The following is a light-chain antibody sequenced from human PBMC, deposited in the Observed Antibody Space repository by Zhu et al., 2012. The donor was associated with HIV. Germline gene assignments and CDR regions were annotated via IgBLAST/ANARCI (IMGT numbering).Light chain of an antibody. CDR2: GTS. CDR3: QQYGAFPRT. V-gene: IGKV3-20*01. J-gene: IGKJ2*01. Sequence: EVVLTQSPGTLSLSPGERATLSCRASQTVYSNYLAWYQQKRGQAPRLIMYGTSARASGIPDRFSGSGSRTDFTLTISGLEPEDFAVYYCQQYGAFPRTFGQGTKVEI. CDR1: QTVYSNY.